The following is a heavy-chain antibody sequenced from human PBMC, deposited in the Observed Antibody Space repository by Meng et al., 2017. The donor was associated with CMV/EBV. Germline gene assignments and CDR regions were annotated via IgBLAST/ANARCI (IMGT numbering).Heavy chain of an antibody. CDR3: ARAIVLMVYAENWFDP. Sequence: QLPLQESVPGLAKPSETLSLTCSVSGGSISSSSYYWGWIRQPPGKGLEWIGSIYYSGSTYYNPSLKSRVTISVDTSKNQFSLKLSSVTAADTAVYYCARAIVLMVYAENWFDPWGQGTLVTVSS. CDR1: GGSISSSSYY. V-gene: IGHV4-39*07. J-gene: IGHJ5*02. CDR2: IYYSGST. D-gene: IGHD2-8*01.